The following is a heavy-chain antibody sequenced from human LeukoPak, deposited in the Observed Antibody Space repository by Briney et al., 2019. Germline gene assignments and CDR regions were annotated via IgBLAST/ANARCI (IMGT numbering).Heavy chain of an antibody. Sequence: KPSETLSLTCTVSGGSISSYYWSWIRQPAGKGLEWIGRIYTSGSTNYNPSLKSRVTISVDKSKNQFSLKLSSVTAADTAVYYCARGAVSYYGSGSLSYYFDYWGQGTLVTVSS. CDR1: GGSISSYY. CDR3: ARGAVSYYGSGSLSYYFDY. D-gene: IGHD3-10*01. CDR2: IYTSGST. V-gene: IGHV4-4*07. J-gene: IGHJ4*02.